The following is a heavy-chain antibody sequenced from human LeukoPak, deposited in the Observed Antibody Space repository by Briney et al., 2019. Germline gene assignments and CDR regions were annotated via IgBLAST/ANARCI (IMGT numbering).Heavy chain of an antibody. CDR3: TRDTGTTGEVKFDP. Sequence: PSETLSLTCTVSGGSISSYYWSWIRQPAGKGLEWIGRIYTSGSTTYNPSLKSRVTMSVDTSKSQFSLNLMSVTAADTAVYYCTRDTGTTGEVKFDPWGQETLVTVSS. V-gene: IGHV4-4*07. CDR1: GGSISSYY. CDR2: IYTSGST. J-gene: IGHJ5*02. D-gene: IGHD4-17*01.